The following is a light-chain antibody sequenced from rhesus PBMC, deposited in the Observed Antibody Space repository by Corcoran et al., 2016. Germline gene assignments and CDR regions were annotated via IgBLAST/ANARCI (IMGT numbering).Light chain of an antibody. CDR3: QHAYGTPFT. J-gene: IGKJ3*01. CDR1: ENVNKY. V-gene: IGKV1-74*01. CDR2: KAS. Sequence: DIQMTQSPSSLSASVGDRVTITCRESENVNKYLNWYQQKTGKTPKLLIYKASTLKNGGPARLSGSGSGTDYTFTLRSLQPDDVAIYYCQHAYGTPFTFGPGAKLVIK.